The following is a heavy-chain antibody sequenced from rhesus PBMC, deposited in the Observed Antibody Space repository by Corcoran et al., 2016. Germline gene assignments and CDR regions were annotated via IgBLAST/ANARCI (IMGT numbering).Heavy chain of an antibody. CDR1: GGSISDSYR. J-gene: IGHJ4*01. V-gene: IGHV4S10*01. CDR3: ARDGDSSWSVFDY. Sequence: QVQLQESGPGVVKSSETLSLTCAVSGGSISDSYRWSWIRQPPGKGRVWIGYIYGSSTSTNYTPSLKSRITISEATSKNQFSLKLRFVTAADTAVFYCARDGDSSWSVFDYWGQGVLVTVSS. CDR2: IYGSSTST. D-gene: IGHD6-13*01.